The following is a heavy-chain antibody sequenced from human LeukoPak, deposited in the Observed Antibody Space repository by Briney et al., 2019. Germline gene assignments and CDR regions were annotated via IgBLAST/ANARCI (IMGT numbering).Heavy chain of an antibody. V-gene: IGHV4-34*01. Sequence: WETLSLTCAVYGGSFSGYYWSWIRQPPGKGPEWIGEINHSGSTNYNPSLKSRVTISVDTSKSQFSLKLSSVTAADTAVYYCARGYCSGGSCYSYYYYNYMDVWGKGTTVTVSS. CDR2: INHSGST. D-gene: IGHD2-15*01. CDR1: GGSFSGYY. CDR3: ARGYCSGGSCYSYYYYNYMDV. J-gene: IGHJ6*03.